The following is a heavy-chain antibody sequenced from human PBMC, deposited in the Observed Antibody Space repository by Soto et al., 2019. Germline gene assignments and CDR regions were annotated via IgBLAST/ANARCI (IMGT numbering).Heavy chain of an antibody. CDR1: GFSFNTFA. CDR2: IWSDGNHK. V-gene: IGHV3-33*01. CDR3: ATRVSGLIVVEPAAMPFDY. D-gene: IGHD2-2*01. Sequence: PGGSLRLSCAASGFSFNTFAMNWVRQAPGKGLEWVSIIWSDGNHKFYADSVKGRFTIFRDNSKNTLYLEMDSLRAEDTAVYYCATRVSGLIVVEPAAMPFDYWGQGALVTVPS. J-gene: IGHJ4*02.